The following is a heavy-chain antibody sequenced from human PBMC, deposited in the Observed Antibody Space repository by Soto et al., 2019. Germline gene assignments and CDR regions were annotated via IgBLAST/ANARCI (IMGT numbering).Heavy chain of an antibody. CDR1: GFTFSSYA. V-gene: IGHV3-23*01. CDR2: ISGSGGST. J-gene: IGHJ6*02. D-gene: IGHD5-18*01. Sequence: GGSLRLSCAASGFTFSSYAMSWVRQAPGKGLEWVSAISGSGGSTYYADSVKGRFTISRDNSKNTLYLQMNSLRAEDTAVYYCAKSRGYSYGLGAYYYGMDVWGQGTTVTVS. CDR3: AKSRGYSYGLGAYYYGMDV.